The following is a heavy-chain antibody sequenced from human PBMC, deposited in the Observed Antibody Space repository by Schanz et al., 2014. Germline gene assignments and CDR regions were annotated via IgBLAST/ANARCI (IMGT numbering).Heavy chain of an antibody. CDR3: ARGAYSGYDHFDS. CDR2: ISTYTGNT. J-gene: IGHJ4*02. D-gene: IGHD5-12*01. V-gene: IGHV1-18*01. Sequence: QVQLVQSGGEVKTPGASVKVSCKASGYTFTRSGISWVRQAPGQGLEWMGWISTYTGNTNYAQRLQDRVTMTTDTSTSTAYMELRSLRSDDTAIYYCARGAYSGYDHFDSWGQGTLVTVSS. CDR1: GYTFTRSG.